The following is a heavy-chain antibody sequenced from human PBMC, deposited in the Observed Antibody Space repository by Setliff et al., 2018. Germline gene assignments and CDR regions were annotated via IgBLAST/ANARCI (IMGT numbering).Heavy chain of an antibody. D-gene: IGHD2-2*01. V-gene: IGHV4-61*10. CDR1: GDSITSGSYY. CDR2: IQNGGNT. Sequence: SETLSLTCTVSGDSITSGSYYWSWVRQPAGQGLEWIGYIQNGGNTKYNPSLKSRVTISVDTSKNQFSLKLTSVTAADTAVYYCARGYCSSPSCFFAGWFDPWGQGTLVTVSS. CDR3: ARGYCSSPSCFFAGWFDP. J-gene: IGHJ5*02.